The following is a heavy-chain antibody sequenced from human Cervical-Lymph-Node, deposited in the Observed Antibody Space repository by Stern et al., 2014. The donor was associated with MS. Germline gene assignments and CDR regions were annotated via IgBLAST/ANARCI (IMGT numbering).Heavy chain of an antibody. J-gene: IGHJ6*02. D-gene: IGHD5-12*01. CDR2: IYYSGST. V-gene: IGHV4-59*01. CDR1: GGSISSYY. CDR3: ARSGPRNGMAV. Sequence: QLQLQESGPGLVKPSATLSLTCTVSGGSISSYYWSWIRQPPGTGLEWIGYIYYSGSTNYNPSLKSRVTISVDTSTNQFSLKLSSVTAADTAVYYCARSGPRNGMAVWGQGTTVTVSS.